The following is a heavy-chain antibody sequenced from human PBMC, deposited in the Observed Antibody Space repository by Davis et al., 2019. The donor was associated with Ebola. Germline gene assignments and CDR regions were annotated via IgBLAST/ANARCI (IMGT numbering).Heavy chain of an antibody. J-gene: IGHJ3*02. D-gene: IGHD3-10*01. V-gene: IGHV1-2*04. CDR2: INPNSGGT. CDR3: ARVREYGSGAFDI. CDR1: GYTFTSYG. Sequence: ASVKVSCKASGYTFTSYGISWVRQAPGQGLEWMGWINPNSGGTNYAQKFQGWVTMTRDTSISTAYMELRRLRSDDTAVYYCARVREYGSGAFDIWGQGTMVTVSS.